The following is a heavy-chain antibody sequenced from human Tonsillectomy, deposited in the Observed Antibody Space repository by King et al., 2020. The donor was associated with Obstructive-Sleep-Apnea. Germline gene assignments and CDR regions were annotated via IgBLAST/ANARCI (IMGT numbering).Heavy chain of an antibody. CDR2: IYPGDSDT. D-gene: IGHD1-26*01. Sequence: QLVQSGAEVKKPGESLKISCKVSGYSFISYWIGWVLHMPGKVLAWMGIIYPGDSDTRYSPPFQGQVTISADKSISTAYLQWSSLKASDTAMYYCARRSYSDFDYWGQGTLVTVSS. CDR3: ARRSYSDFDY. J-gene: IGHJ4*02. V-gene: IGHV5-51*01. CDR1: GYSFISYW.